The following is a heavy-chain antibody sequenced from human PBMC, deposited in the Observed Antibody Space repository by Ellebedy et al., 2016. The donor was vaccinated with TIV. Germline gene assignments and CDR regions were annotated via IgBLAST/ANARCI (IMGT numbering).Heavy chain of an antibody. CDR3: AREGEYDFWSGWGDYYYYGMDV. CDR2: ISSSSSYI. J-gene: IGHJ6*02. Sequence: GGSLRLSCAASGFTFSRYSMNWVRQAPGKGLEWVSSISSSSSYIYYADSVKGRFTISRDNAKNALYLQMNSLRAEDTAVYYCAREGEYDFWSGWGDYYYYGMDVWGQGTTVTVSS. CDR1: GFTFSRYS. D-gene: IGHD3-3*01. V-gene: IGHV3-21*01.